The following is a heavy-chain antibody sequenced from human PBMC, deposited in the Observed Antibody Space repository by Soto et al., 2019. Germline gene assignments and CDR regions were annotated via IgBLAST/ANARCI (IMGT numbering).Heavy chain of an antibody. V-gene: IGHV1-69*13. Sequence: SVKVSCKASGGTFSSYAISWVRQAPGHGLEWMGGIIPIFGTANYAQKFQGRVTITADESTSTAYIELSSLRSEDTAVYYCARAKDYDFWSGYSWGQGTLVTVSS. CDR3: ARAKDYDFWSGYS. CDR1: GGTFSSYA. CDR2: IIPIFGTA. D-gene: IGHD3-3*01. J-gene: IGHJ4*02.